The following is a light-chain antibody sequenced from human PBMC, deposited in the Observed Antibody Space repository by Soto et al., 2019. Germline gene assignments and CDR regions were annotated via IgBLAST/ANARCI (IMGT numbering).Light chain of an antibody. CDR1: SSNIGAGYD. CDR3: QSYDSSLSGWV. Sequence: QPVLTQPPSVYGAPGQRVTISCTGSSSNIGAGYDVHWYQQLPGTAPKLLIYGNSNRPSGVPDRFSGSKSGTSASLAITGLQAEDEADYYCQSYDSSLSGWVFGGGTKLTVL. CDR2: GNS. V-gene: IGLV1-40*01. J-gene: IGLJ3*02.